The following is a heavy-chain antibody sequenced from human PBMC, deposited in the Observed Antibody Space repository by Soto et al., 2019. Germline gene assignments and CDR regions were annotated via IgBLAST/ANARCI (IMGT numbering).Heavy chain of an antibody. J-gene: IGHJ3*02. CDR3: ARARSRGYAFDI. CDR2: IYYSGST. V-gene: IGHV4-59*01. D-gene: IGHD6-13*01. Sequence: PSETLSLTCTVSGGSISSYYWSWIRQPPGKGLEWIGYIYYSGSTNYNPSLKSRVTISVDTSKNQFSLKLNSVTAADTAVYYCARARSRGYAFDIWGQGTMVTVSS. CDR1: GGSISSYY.